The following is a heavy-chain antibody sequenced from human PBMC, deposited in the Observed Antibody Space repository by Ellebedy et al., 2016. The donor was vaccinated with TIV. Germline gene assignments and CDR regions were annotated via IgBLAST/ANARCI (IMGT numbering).Heavy chain of an antibody. CDR1: GFTFSSYS. CDR2: ISSSSSTI. J-gene: IGHJ4*02. V-gene: IGHV3-48*02. CDR3: ARDGGCSGGSCPTLLFDY. Sequence: GGSLRLXCAASGFTFSSYSMNWVRQAPGKGLEWVSYISSSSSTIYYADSVKGRFTISRDNAKNSLYLQMNSLRDEDTAVYYCARDGGCSGGSCPTLLFDYWGQGTLVTVSS. D-gene: IGHD2-15*01.